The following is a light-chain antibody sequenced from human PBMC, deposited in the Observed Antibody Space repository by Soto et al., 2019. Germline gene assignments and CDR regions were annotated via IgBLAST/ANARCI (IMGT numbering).Light chain of an antibody. CDR1: SNDIGSYNY. J-gene: IGLJ7*01. V-gene: IGLV2-14*01. CDR2: EVT. Sequence: SALTQPASVSGSPGQSITLSCTGTSNDIGSYNYVSWFQQHPGKAPKLIIYEVTHRPSGISTRFSGSKSGNTASLTISGLQAEDEADYYCSSYKFSTTLRVFGGGTQLTVL. CDR3: SSYKFSTTLRV.